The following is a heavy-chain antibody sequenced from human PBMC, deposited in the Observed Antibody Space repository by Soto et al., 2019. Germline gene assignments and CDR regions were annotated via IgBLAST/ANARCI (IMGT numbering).Heavy chain of an antibody. CDR2: ISGSGDST. CDR1: GFTFSSYA. CDR3: ARRGSGSFCDY. Sequence: EVQLLESGGGLVQPGGSLRLSCAASGFTFSSYAMRWVRQAPGKGLEWVSAISGSGDSTYYADSVKGRFTTSRDNSKNTLYLQMIRLRAEDPAVYYCARRGSGSFCDYWGQGTLVTVSS. D-gene: IGHD1-26*01. J-gene: IGHJ4*02. V-gene: IGHV3-23*01.